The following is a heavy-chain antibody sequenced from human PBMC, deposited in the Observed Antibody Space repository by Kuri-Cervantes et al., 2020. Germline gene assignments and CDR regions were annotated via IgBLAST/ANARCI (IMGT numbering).Heavy chain of an antibody. CDR1: GYTFTSYA. CDR3: ARDKCYYDSSGYYWGTCFDY. D-gene: IGHD3-22*01. J-gene: IGHJ4*02. V-gene: IGHV1-3*01. CDR2: INAGNGNT. Sequence: ASVKVSCKASGYTFTSYAMHWVRQAPGQRLEWMGWINAGNGNTKYSQKFQGRVTITADESTSTAYMELSSLRSEDTAVYYCARDKCYYDSSGYYWGTCFDYWGQGTLVTVSS.